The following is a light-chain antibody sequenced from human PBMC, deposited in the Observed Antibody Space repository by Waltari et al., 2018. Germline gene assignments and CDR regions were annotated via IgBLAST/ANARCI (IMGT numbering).Light chain of an antibody. J-gene: IGKJ1*01. V-gene: IGKV1-39*01. CDR3: QQSYSTPWT. CDR1: QRIGTS. Sequence: DIQVTQSPSSLSASVGDRVTITCRASQRIGTSLSWYQHKPGKAPKLLIYAASRLQSGVPSRFSGSVSGTDFTLTVSSLQPEDFATYYCQQSYSTPWTFGQGAKVEIK. CDR2: AAS.